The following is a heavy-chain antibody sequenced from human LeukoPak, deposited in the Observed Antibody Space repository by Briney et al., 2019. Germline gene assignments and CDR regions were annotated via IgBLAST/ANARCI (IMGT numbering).Heavy chain of an antibody. J-gene: IGHJ4*02. D-gene: IGHD3-3*01. V-gene: IGHV4-59*01. Sequence: PSETLSLXCTVSGGSISSYYWSWIRQPPGKGLESIGYIYYSGSTNYNPSLKSRVTISVDTSKNQFSLKLSSVTAADTAVYYYARNIFWSGYYTGEFDYWGQGTLVTVSS. CDR3: ARNIFWSGYYTGEFDY. CDR1: GGSISSYY. CDR2: IYYSGST.